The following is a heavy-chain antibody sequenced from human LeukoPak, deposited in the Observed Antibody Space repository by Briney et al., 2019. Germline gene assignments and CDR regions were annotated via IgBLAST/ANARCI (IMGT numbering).Heavy chain of an antibody. J-gene: IGHJ4*02. D-gene: IGHD3-22*01. CDR2: IRYDGSNK. CDR1: GFTFSSYG. Sequence: PGGSLRLSCAASGFTFSSYGMHWVRQAPGKGLEWVAFIRYDGSNKYYADSVKGRFTISRDNSKNTLYLQMNSLRAEDTAVYYCARLISYDSSVVDHWGQGTLVTVSS. V-gene: IGHV3-30*02. CDR3: ARLISYDSSVVDH.